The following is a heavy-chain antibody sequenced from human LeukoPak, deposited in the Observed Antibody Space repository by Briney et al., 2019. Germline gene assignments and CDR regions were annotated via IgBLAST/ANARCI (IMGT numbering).Heavy chain of an antibody. CDR1: GFTFSSYE. D-gene: IGHD3-16*01. Sequence: GGSLRLSCAASGFTFSSYEMNWVRQAPGKGLEWVSYISSSSSTIYYADSVKGRFTISRDNANNSLYLQMNSLRAGDTAVYYCARDGGYFDYWGQGTLVTVSS. J-gene: IGHJ4*02. CDR3: ARDGGYFDY. V-gene: IGHV3-48*03. CDR2: ISSSSSTI.